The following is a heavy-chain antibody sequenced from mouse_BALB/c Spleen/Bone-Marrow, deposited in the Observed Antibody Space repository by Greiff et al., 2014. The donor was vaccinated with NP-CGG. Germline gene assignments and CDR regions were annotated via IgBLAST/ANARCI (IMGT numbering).Heavy chain of an antibody. Sequence: EVQRVESGPGLVKPSQSLSLTCTVTGYSITSDYAWNWIRQFPGNKLEWMGYISYSGSTSYNPSLKSRISITRDTSKNQFFLQLNSVTTEDTATYYCARFGYDGYWYFNVWGAGTTVTVSS. V-gene: IGHV3-2*02. D-gene: IGHD2-2*01. J-gene: IGHJ1*01. CDR2: ISYSGST. CDR3: ARFGYDGYWYFNV. CDR1: GYSITSDYA.